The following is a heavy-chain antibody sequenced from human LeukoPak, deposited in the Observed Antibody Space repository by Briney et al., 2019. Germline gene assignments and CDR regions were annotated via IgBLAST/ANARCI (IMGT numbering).Heavy chain of an antibody. CDR2: ISSNSDGGTA. J-gene: IGHJ4*02. D-gene: IGHD4-17*01. CDR3: NSYGDHDELRDY. CDR1: GFTFSNAW. Sequence: GGSLRLSCAASGFTFSNAWMNWVRQAPGKGLEWVGRISSNSDGGTADYTAPVKGRFTISRDDSKDTVFLQMNSLETEDTAVYYCNSYGDHDELRDYWGQGALVIVSS. V-gene: IGHV3-15*01.